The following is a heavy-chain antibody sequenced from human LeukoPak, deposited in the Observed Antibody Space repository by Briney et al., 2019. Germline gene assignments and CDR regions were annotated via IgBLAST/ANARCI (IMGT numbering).Heavy chain of an antibody. CDR3: AKAWRAYGDYHTFDI. CDR2: ISYDGSNK. J-gene: IGHJ3*02. CDR1: GFTFSSYA. V-gene: IGHV3-30-3*01. D-gene: IGHD4-17*01. Sequence: GGSLRLSCAASGFTFSSYAMHWVRQAPGKGLEWVAVISYDGSNKYYADSVKGRFTISRDNSKNTLYLQMNSLRAEDTAVYYCAKAWRAYGDYHTFDIWGLGTMVTVSS.